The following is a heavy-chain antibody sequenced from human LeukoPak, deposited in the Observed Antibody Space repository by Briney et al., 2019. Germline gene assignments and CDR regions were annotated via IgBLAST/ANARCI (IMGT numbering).Heavy chain of an antibody. Sequence: PSQTLSLTCTVSGGSITRGGSYWSWIRQKPGKGLEWIGYISYSESTYFNPSLKTRATISVDTSKTQFSLRLNSVTAADTAVYYCASGEGSTCYAHINWVDPWGLGTLVTVSS. D-gene: IGHD2-2*01. CDR3: ASGEGSTCYAHINWVDP. CDR1: GGSITRGGSY. CDR2: ISYSEST. V-gene: IGHV4-31*03. J-gene: IGHJ5*02.